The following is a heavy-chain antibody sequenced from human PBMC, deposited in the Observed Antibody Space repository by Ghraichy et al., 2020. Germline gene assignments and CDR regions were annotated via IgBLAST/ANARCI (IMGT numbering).Heavy chain of an antibody. J-gene: IGHJ4*02. CDR2: INQDGVEK. V-gene: IGHV3-7*03. Sequence: GGSLRLSCAASGLPFRNYWMSWVRQAPGKGLEWVANINQDGVEKYYVDAVRGRFTISRDNAKNSLFLQMNSLRVEDTALYYCARADWGTLEYWGQGALVTVSS. D-gene: IGHD3-16*01. CDR3: ARADWGTLEY. CDR1: GLPFRNYW.